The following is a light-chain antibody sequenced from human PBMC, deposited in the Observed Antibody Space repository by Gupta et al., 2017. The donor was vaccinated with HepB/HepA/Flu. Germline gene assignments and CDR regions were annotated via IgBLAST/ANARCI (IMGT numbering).Light chain of an antibody. V-gene: IGKV3-20*01. J-gene: IGKJ1*01. CDR3: QHYGTSPRT. CDR2: ATS. CDR1: QIIDTNY. Sequence: DIVMTQSPGTLSLSLGERASLSCRASQIIDTNYLAWYQQKPGQPPRLLIYATSTRPAGLPDRFSGSGSRRDFTLTIDRLVPEDFGVYYCQHYGTSPRTFGQGTTVEIK.